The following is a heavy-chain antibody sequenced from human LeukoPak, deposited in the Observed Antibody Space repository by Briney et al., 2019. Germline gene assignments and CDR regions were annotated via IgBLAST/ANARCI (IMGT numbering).Heavy chain of an antibody. Sequence: SVKVSCKASGGTFSSYAISWVRQAPGQGLEWMGRIIPILGIANYAQKFQGRVTITADKSTSTAYMELSSLRSEDTAVYYCARAAAGIVGALDYWGQGTLVTVSS. CDR1: GGTFSSYA. J-gene: IGHJ4*02. V-gene: IGHV1-69*04. CDR2: IIPILGIA. D-gene: IGHD1-26*01. CDR3: ARAAAGIVGALDY.